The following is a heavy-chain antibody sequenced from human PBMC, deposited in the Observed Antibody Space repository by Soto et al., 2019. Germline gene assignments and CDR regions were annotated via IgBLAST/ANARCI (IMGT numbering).Heavy chain of an antibody. CDR2: ISSSSSYI. CDR1: GFTFSSYS. J-gene: IGHJ4*02. V-gene: IGHV3-21*01. CDR3: ARNPLQWQTSI. D-gene: IGHD6-19*01. Sequence: TGGSLRLSCAASGFTFSSYSMNWVRQAPGKGLEWVSSISSSSSYIYYADSVKGRFTISRDNAKNSLYLQMNSLRAEDTAVYYCARNPLQWQTSIWGQGTLVTVSS.